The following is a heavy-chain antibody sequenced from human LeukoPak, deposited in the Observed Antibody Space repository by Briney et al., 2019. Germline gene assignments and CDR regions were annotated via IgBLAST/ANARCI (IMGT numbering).Heavy chain of an antibody. CDR3: ARDLMTTVTTSFDY. CDR1: GYTFTNYG. V-gene: IGHV1-18*01. CDR2: ISAYNGHT. D-gene: IGHD4-17*01. Sequence: GASVKVSCKASGYTFTNYGISWVRQAPGQGLERMGWISAYNGHTNYAQKFQGRVTMTTDTSTSTAYMDLRSLRSDDTAVYYCARDLMTTVTTSFDYWGQGTVVTVSS. J-gene: IGHJ4*02.